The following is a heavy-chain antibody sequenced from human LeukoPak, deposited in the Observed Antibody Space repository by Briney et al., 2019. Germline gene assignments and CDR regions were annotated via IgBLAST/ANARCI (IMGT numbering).Heavy chain of an antibody. V-gene: IGHV1-58*02. CDR1: GFTFTSSA. Sequence: SVKVSCKASGFTFTSSAMQWVRQARGQRLEWIGWIVVGSGNTNYAQKFQERVTITRDMSTSTAYMELSSLGSEDTAVYYCAVNQISYYGMDVWGQGTTVTVSS. D-gene: IGHD1-14*01. CDR2: IVVGSGNT. CDR3: AVNQISYYGMDV. J-gene: IGHJ6*02.